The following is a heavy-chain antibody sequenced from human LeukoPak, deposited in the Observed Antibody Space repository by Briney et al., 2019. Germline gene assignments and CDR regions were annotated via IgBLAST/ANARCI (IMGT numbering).Heavy chain of an antibody. J-gene: IGHJ1*01. CDR3: TRSAYYYDSSGYGRYLHH. V-gene: IGHV4-34*01. CDR1: GGSFSGYY. CDR2: INHSGGT. Sequence: SETLSLTCAVYGGSFSGYYWGWIRQPPGKGLEWIGEINHSGGTDYNPSLKSRVTISVDTSKNQFSLILSSVTAADTAVYYCTRSAYYYDSSGYGRYLHHWGQGTLVTVSS. D-gene: IGHD3-22*01.